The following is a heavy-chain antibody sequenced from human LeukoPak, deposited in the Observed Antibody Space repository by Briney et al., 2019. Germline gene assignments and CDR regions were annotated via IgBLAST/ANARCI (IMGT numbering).Heavy chain of an antibody. D-gene: IGHD5-18*01. Sequence: GGSLRLSCAASGFTFSSCAMSWVRQIPGKGLEWVSAIISSGGITYYADSVKGRFTISRDNSKNTLYLQMNSLRAEDTAIYYCAIAIRGYSYGLTDYWGQGTLVTVSS. V-gene: IGHV3-23*01. CDR1: GFTFSSCA. J-gene: IGHJ4*02. CDR2: IISSGGIT. CDR3: AIAIRGYSYGLTDY.